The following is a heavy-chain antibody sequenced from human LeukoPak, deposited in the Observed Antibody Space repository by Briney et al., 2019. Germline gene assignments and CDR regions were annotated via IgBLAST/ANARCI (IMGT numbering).Heavy chain of an antibody. D-gene: IGHD3-10*01. CDR3: TREVEGYSYASGRFLHFDP. CDR1: GDSIRSSSYH. J-gene: IGHJ5*02. Sequence: LETLSLTCTVSGDSIRSSSYHWGWIRQPPGKGLEWIGSIYYSGSTYNNRSLKRRLTTSIDTSKNQFSLRLSSVTAADTAVYYCTREVEGYSYASGRFLHFDPWGQGTLVTVSS. CDR2: IYYSGST. V-gene: IGHV4-39*07.